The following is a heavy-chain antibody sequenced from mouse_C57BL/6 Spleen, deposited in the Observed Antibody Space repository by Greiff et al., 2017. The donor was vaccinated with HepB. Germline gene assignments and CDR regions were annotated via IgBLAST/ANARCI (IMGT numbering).Heavy chain of an antibody. CDR3: ARQRTYYYGSSYVDYFDY. CDR1: GFTFSSYG. V-gene: IGHV5-6*01. Sequence: DVQLVESGGDLVKPGGSLKLSCAASGFTFSSYGMSWVRQTPDKRLEWVATISSGGSYTYYPDSVKGRFTISRDNAKNTLYLQMSSLKSEDTAMYYCARQRTYYYGSSYVDYFDYWGQGTTLTVSS. CDR2: ISSGGSYT. J-gene: IGHJ2*01. D-gene: IGHD1-1*01.